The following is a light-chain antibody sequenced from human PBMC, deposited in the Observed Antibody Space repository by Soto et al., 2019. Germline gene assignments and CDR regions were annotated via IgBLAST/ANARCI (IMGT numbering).Light chain of an antibody. J-gene: IGKJ1*01. V-gene: IGKV1-5*01. CDR3: QQYNSYGT. Sequence: DIQMTQSPSTLSASVGDRVTITCRASQSISSWLAWYQQKPGKAPKLLIYDASSLESGVPSRFSGSRSGTEFTLTISSLQTDDFATYYCQQYNSYGTFGQGTKVEIK. CDR1: QSISSW. CDR2: DAS.